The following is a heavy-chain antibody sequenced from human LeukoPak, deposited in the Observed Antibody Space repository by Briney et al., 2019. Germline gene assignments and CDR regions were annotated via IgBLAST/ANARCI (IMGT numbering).Heavy chain of an antibody. CDR2: ISPYNGNT. Sequence: ASVKVSCKASGYDFTRVGITLVRRAPGQGLEWMGWISPYNGNTGYAQKFQGRVAMTTDTSTTTAYMELRGLRFNDTAVYYCARAGPGSGWYFDYWGQGTLVTVSS. CDR3: ARAGPGSGWYFDY. J-gene: IGHJ4*02. V-gene: IGHV1-18*01. D-gene: IGHD6-19*01. CDR1: GYDFTRVG.